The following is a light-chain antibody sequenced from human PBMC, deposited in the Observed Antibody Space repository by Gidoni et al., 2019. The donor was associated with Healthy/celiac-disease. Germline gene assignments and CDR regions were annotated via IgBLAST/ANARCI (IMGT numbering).Light chain of an antibody. V-gene: IGKV3-20*01. CDR1: QSVSSSY. CDR3: QQYGSSPPWT. CDR2: GAS. J-gene: IGKJ1*01. Sequence: ELALTQSPGTLSLSPGERATLSCRASQSVSSSYLAWYQQKPGQAPRLLIYGASSRATGIPDRFSGGGSGTDFTLTISRLEPEDFAVYYCQQYGSSPPWTFGQGTKVEIK.